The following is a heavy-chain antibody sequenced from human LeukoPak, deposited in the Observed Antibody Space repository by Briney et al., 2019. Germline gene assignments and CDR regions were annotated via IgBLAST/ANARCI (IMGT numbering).Heavy chain of an antibody. CDR1: GGTFSSYA. CDR2: IIPIFGTA. Sequence: SVKVSCKASGGTFSSYAISWVRQAPGQGLEWMGGIIPIFGTASYAQKFQGRVTITADESTSTAYMELSSLRSEDTAVYYCARPCGGDCRGAFDIWDQGTMVTVSS. V-gene: IGHV1-69*13. CDR3: ARPCGGDCRGAFDI. D-gene: IGHD2-21*02. J-gene: IGHJ3*02.